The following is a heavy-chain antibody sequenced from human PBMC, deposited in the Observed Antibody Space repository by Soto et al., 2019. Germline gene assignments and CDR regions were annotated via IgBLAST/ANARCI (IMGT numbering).Heavy chain of an antibody. CDR2: ISAYNGNT. CDR3: ARDRSIAVAGMAFDI. CDR1: GYTFISYG. J-gene: IGHJ3*02. D-gene: IGHD6-19*01. Sequence: QVQLVQSGAEVKKPGASVKVSCKASGYTFISYGISWVRQAPGQGLEWMGWISAYNGNTNYAQKLQGRVTMTTDTSTSTAYMELRSLRSDETAVYYCARDRSIAVAGMAFDIWGQGTMVTVSS. V-gene: IGHV1-18*01.